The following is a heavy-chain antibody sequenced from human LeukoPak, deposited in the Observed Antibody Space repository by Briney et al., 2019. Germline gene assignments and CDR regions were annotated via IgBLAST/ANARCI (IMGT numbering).Heavy chain of an antibody. CDR2: IYYSGST. D-gene: IGHD3-22*01. Sequence: SETLSLTCTVSGGSISSYYWSWIRQPPGKGLEWIGYIYYSGSTNYNPSLKSRVTISVDTSKNQFSLKLSSVTAADTAVYYCARGRNYYDSSGYFVYWGQGTLVTVSS. J-gene: IGHJ4*02. CDR1: GGSISSYY. V-gene: IGHV4-59*01. CDR3: ARGRNYYDSSGYFVY.